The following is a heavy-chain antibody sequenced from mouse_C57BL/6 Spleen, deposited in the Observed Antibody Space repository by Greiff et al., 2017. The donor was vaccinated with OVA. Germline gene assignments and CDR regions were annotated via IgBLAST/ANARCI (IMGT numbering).Heavy chain of an antibody. CDR3: ARKDYYGSSFHAMDY. CDR2: IFPGSGST. D-gene: IGHD1-1*01. V-gene: IGHV1-75*01. Sequence: VQLQQSGPELVKPGASVKISCKASGYTFTDYYINWVKQRPGQGLEWIGWIFPGSGSTYYNEKFKGKATLTVDKSSSTAYMLLSSLTSEDSAVYFCARKDYYGSSFHAMDYWGQGTSVTVSS. J-gene: IGHJ4*01. CDR1: GYTFTDYY.